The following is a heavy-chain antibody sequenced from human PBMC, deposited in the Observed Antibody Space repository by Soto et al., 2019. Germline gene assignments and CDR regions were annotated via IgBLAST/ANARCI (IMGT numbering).Heavy chain of an antibody. CDR1: GFTFSTHN. CDR2: ISSGGSST. Sequence: VQLVESGGGLVQSGGSLRLSCAASGFTFSTHNMIWVRQAPGRGLEWVSYISSGGSSTYYADSVRGRFTISRDNAKNSLFLQINSLRDEDTAVYYCARDGIGSGYPDYWGQGTLVTVSS. J-gene: IGHJ4*02. D-gene: IGHD3-22*01. V-gene: IGHV3-48*02. CDR3: ARDGIGSGYPDY.